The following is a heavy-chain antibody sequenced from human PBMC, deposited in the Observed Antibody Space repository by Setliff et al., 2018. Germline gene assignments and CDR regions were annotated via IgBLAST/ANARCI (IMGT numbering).Heavy chain of an antibody. CDR1: GGSISSSSYY. CDR2: INHSGST. Sequence: SETLSLTCTVSGGSISSSSYYWGWIRQPPGKGLEWIGEINHSGSTNYNPSLKSRVTISVDTSKNQFSLKLSSVTAADTAVYYCARDRRCSSTSCWTDDAFDIWGQGTMVTVSS. J-gene: IGHJ3*02. V-gene: IGHV4-39*07. CDR3: ARDRRCSSTSCWTDDAFDI. D-gene: IGHD2-2*01.